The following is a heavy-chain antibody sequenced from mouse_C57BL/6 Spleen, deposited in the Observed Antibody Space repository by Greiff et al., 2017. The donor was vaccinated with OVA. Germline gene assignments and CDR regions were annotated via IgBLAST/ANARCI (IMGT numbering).Heavy chain of an antibody. V-gene: IGHV1-82*01. CDR1: GYAFSSSW. CDR2: IYPGDGDT. J-gene: IGHJ3*01. Sequence: VKLQESGPELVKPGASVKISCKASGYAFSSSWMNWVKQRPGKGLEWIGRIYPGDGDTNYNGKFKGKATLTADKSSSTAYMQLSSLTSEDSAVYFCAVYDYDGAWFAYWGQGTLVTVSA. CDR3: AVYDYDGAWFAY. D-gene: IGHD2-4*01.